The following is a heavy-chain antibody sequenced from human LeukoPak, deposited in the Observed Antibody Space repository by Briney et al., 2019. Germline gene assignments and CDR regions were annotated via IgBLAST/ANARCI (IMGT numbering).Heavy chain of an antibody. CDR3: ARFAWDNWFDP. CDR2: IYYSGGT. V-gene: IGHV4-59*01. D-gene: IGHD1-26*01. Sequence: SETLSLTCTVSGGSISSYYWSWIRQPPGKGLEWIGYIYYSGGTNYNPSLKSRVTISVDTSKNQFSLKLSSVTAADTAVYYCARFAWDNWFDPWGQGTLVTVSS. CDR1: GGSISSYY. J-gene: IGHJ5*02.